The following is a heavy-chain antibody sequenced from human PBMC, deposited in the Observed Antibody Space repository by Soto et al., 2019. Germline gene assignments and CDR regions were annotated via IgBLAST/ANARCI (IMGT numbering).Heavy chain of an antibody. Sequence: QVQLVQSGAEVKKPGASVKVTCRTSGCTFTHYYIHWVRQAPGQGLEWLVFINPDSGSTNYAQDFQGRVTLTMDTSTTTVYMELSGLRAEDTAIFYCARDLAAGDHWGQGTVVTVSS. V-gene: IGHV1-46*01. CDR2: INPDSGST. CDR1: GCTFTHYY. CDR3: ARDLAAGDH. D-gene: IGHD6-13*01. J-gene: IGHJ4*02.